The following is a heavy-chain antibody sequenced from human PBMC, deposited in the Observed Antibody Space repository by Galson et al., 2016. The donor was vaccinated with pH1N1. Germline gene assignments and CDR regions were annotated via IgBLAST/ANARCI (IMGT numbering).Heavy chain of an antibody. Sequence: DIKYSPSFEGQVTISADKSISTAYLQWSSLKASDTAMYYCARYSGSFFFDYWGQGTLVTVSS. CDR2: DI. V-gene: IGHV5-51*01. CDR3: ARYSGSFFFDY. D-gene: IGHD1-26*01. J-gene: IGHJ4*02.